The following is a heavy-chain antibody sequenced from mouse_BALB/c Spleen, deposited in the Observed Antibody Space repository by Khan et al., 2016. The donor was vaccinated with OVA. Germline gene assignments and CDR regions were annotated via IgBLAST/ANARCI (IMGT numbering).Heavy chain of an antibody. J-gene: IGHJ3*01. CDR2: INPYNGGT. D-gene: IGHD2-13*01. Sequence: EVQLQQSGPELVKPGASMKISCKASGYSFTGYTMNWVKQRHGKNLEWIGLINPYNGGTTYSQKFKGKATLTVDRSSSTAYMELLSLTSEDSVVYYCVRSASYGDYVEAWFTYWGQGTLVTVSA. CDR3: VRSASYGDYVEAWFTY. CDR1: GYSFTGYT. V-gene: IGHV1-37*01.